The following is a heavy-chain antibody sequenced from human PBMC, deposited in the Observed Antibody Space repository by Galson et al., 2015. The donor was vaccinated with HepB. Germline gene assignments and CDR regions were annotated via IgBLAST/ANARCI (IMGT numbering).Heavy chain of an antibody. CDR2: IIPILGIA. D-gene: IGHD2-2*01. CDR3: ARDCSSTSCEGGFDY. CDR1: GGTFSSYA. Sequence: SVKVSCKASGGTFSSYAISWVRQAPGQGLEWMGRIIPILGIANYAQKFQGRVTITADKSTSTAYMELSSLRSDDTAVYYCARDCSSTSCEGGFDYWGQGTLVTVSS. V-gene: IGHV1-69*04. J-gene: IGHJ4*02.